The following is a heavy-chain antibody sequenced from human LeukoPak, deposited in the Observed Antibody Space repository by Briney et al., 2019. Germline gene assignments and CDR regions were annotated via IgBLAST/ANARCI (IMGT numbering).Heavy chain of an antibody. D-gene: IGHD3-22*01. Sequence: PSQTLSLTCTVSGGSISSGSYYWSWIRQPAGKGLEWIGRIYTSGSTNYNPSLKSRVTISVDTSKNQFSLKLSSVTAADTAVYYCARRLIAIVLVVRGEAFDIRGQGTMVTVSS. CDR2: IYTSGST. V-gene: IGHV4-61*02. J-gene: IGHJ3*02. CDR1: GGSISSGSYY. CDR3: ARRLIAIVLVVRGEAFDI.